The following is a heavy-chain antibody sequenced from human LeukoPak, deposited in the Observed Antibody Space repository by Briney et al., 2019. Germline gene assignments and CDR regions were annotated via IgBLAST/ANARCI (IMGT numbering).Heavy chain of an antibody. CDR2: INSDGGTT. J-gene: IGHJ4*02. D-gene: IGHD2-15*01. CDR1: GFTFGTYW. Sequence: QSGGSLRLSCGASGFTFGTYWMHWVRQAPGKGLVWVSGINSDGGTTTYADSVKGRFTISRDNSKNTLYLQMNSLRAEDTAVYYCAKSGLNRFDYWGQGTLVTVSS. CDR3: AKSGLNRFDY. V-gene: IGHV3-74*01.